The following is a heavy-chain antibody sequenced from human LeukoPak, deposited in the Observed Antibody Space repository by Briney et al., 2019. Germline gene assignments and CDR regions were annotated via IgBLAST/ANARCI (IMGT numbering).Heavy chain of an antibody. V-gene: IGHV1-46*01. CDR1: GYTFTSYD. CDR3: ARGSGVLEWLLFGY. Sequence: ASVKVSCKASGYTFTSYDINWVRQATGQGLEWMGIINPSGGSTSYAQKFQGRVTMTRDTSTSTVYMELSSLRSEDTAVYYCARGSGVLEWLLFGYWGQGTLVTVSS. D-gene: IGHD3-3*01. J-gene: IGHJ4*02. CDR2: INPSGGST.